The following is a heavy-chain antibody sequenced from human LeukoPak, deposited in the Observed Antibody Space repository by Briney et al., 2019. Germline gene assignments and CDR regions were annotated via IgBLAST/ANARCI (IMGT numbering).Heavy chain of an antibody. CDR1: GFTFSTYG. Sequence: GGSLRLSCAASGFTFSTYGMHRVRQAPGKGLEWVAVISFDGSNKYYADSVKGRFTISRDNSNNTLYLQMNSLRAEDTAVYYCAKVSPYRAFDIWGQGTMVTVSS. V-gene: IGHV3-30*18. CDR3: AKVSPYRAFDI. D-gene: IGHD2-2*02. CDR2: ISFDGSNK. J-gene: IGHJ3*02.